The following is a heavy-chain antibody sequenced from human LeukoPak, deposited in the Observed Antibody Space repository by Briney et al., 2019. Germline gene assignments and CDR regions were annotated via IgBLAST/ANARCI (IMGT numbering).Heavy chain of an antibody. Sequence: GGSLRLSCAASGFTFSNYEMNWVRQAPGKGLDWVAYISRGGRTVDYADSVKGRFTISRDNSKNSVYLQLNSLRPEDTAMYYCVSMVRGIGYWGQGTLVTVSS. CDR2: ISRGGRTV. CDR1: GFTFSNYE. D-gene: IGHD3-10*01. CDR3: VSMVRGIGY. J-gene: IGHJ4*02. V-gene: IGHV3-48*03.